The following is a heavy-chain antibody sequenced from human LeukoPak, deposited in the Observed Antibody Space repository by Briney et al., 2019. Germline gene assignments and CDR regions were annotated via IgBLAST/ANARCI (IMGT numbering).Heavy chain of an antibody. Sequence: GGSLRLSCAASGFTFSSYCMNWVRQAPGKGLEWVSYIRNDGSNKYYADSVKGRFTISRDNSKNTLYLQMNSLRAEDTAVYYCGKDLWRVLRVTTCGYWGQGTLVTVPS. CDR3: GKDLWRVLRVTTCGY. CDR2: IRNDGSNK. D-gene: IGHD4-17*01. J-gene: IGHJ4*02. V-gene: IGHV3-30*02. CDR1: GFTFSSYC.